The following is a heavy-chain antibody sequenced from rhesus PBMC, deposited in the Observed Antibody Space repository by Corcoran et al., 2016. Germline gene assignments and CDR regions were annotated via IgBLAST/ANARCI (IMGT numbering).Heavy chain of an antibody. V-gene: IGHV1-111*02. CDR3: ARAQGGRGGLDS. Sequence: EVQLVQSGAEVKKPGASVKISCQASGYPFTDYYLPVVRQAPGKGLEWMGRVDPEDGEAIHAQKFQDRVTIPADTSTDTAYMELSSPRSEDTAVYYCARAQGGRGGLDSWGQGVVVTVSS. CDR2: VDPEDGEA. J-gene: IGHJ6*01. CDR1: GYPFTDYY. D-gene: IGHD1-44*02.